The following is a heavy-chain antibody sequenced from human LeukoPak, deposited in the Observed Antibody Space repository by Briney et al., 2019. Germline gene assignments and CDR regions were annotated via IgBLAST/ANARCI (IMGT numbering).Heavy chain of an antibody. CDR2: INPSGGST. V-gene: IGHV1-46*01. CDR3: AREPEAFDI. J-gene: IGHJ3*02. CDR1: GYTFTSYY. Sequence: GASVKVSCKASGYTFTSYYMHWVRQAPGQGLEWMGIINPSGGSTSYAQKFQGRVTITADESTSTAYMELSSLRSEDTAVYYCAREPEAFDIWGQGTMVTVSS.